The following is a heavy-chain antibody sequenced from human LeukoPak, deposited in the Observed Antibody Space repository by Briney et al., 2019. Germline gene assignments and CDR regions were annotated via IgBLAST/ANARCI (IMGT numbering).Heavy chain of an antibody. Sequence: PGRSLRLSCAASGFTFSSYAMHWVRQAPGKGLEWVAVISYDGSNKYYADSVKGRFTISRDNSKNTLYLQMNSLRAEDTAVYYCARDPYSSSSGGDYWGQGTLVTVSS. CDR2: ISYDGSNK. V-gene: IGHV3-30*04. D-gene: IGHD6-6*01. CDR3: ARDPYSSSSGGDY. CDR1: GFTFSSYA. J-gene: IGHJ4*02.